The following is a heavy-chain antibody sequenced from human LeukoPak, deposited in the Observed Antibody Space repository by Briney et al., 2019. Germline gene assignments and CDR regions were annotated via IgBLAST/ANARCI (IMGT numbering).Heavy chain of an antibody. CDR1: GFTFSSYA. V-gene: IGHV3-23*01. CDR2: ISGSGGST. Sequence: GGSLRLSCAASGFTFSSYAMSWVRQAPGKGLEWVSAISGSGGSTYYADSVKGRFTISRDNSKNTLYLQMNSLRAEDTAVYYCAKFSSSWHNYYYYYYYGMDVWGQGTTVTISS. J-gene: IGHJ6*02. CDR3: AKFSSSWHNYYYYYYYGMDV. D-gene: IGHD6-13*01.